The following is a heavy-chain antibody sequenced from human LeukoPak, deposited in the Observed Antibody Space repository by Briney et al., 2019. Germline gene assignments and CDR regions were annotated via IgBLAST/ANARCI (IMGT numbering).Heavy chain of an antibody. CDR1: GFPFRSYA. Sequence: GGSLRLSCVASGFPFRSYAMTWVRQTPGKGLESVSVITDDEDTYYADSVKGRFTISRDNSQNTVFLQMNSLRVEDTAVYYCAKAYGSSSAFDHWGQGTLVTVSS. V-gene: IGHV3-23*01. CDR3: AKAYGSSSAFDH. D-gene: IGHD3-22*01. J-gene: IGHJ4*02. CDR2: ITDDEDT.